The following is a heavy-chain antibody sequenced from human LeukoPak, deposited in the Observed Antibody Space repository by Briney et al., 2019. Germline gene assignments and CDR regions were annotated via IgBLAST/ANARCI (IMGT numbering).Heavy chain of an antibody. Sequence: ASVKLSCKASGYTFTGYYMHWVRQAPGQGLEWMGWINPNSGDTNYAQKFQGRVTMTRDTSISTAYMELSRLRSDDTAVYYCARGDSHYYYMDVWGRGTTVSVSS. J-gene: IGHJ6*03. CDR1: GYTFTGYY. CDR3: ARGDSHYYYMDV. V-gene: IGHV1-2*02. CDR2: INPNSGDT. D-gene: IGHD3-22*01.